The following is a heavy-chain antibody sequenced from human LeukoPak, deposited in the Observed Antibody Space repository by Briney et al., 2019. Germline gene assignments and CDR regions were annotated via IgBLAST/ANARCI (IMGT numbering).Heavy chain of an antibody. CDR2: ISGSGGST. D-gene: IGHD3-10*01. CDR1: GFTFSSYA. CDR3: AKHGMGRSWFDP. Sequence: GGSLRLSCAASGFTFSSYAMSWVRQAPGKGLEWVSAISGSGGSTYYAGSVKGRFTISRDNSKNTLYLQMNSLRAEDTAVYYCAKHGMGRSWFDPWGQGTLVTVSS. J-gene: IGHJ5*02. V-gene: IGHV3-23*01.